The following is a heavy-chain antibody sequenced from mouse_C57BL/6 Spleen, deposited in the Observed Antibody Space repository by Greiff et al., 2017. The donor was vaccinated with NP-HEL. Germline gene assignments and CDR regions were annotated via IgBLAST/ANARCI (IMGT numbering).Heavy chain of an antibody. D-gene: IGHD2-1*01. CDR2: IDPSDSYT. Sequence: QVQLQQSGAELVMPGASVKLSCKASGYTFTSYWMHWVKQRPGQGLEWIGEIDPSDSYTNYNQKFKGKSTLTVDKSSSTAYMQLSSLTSEDSAVYYCASFYYGNYDYFDYWGQGTTLTVSS. V-gene: IGHV1-69*01. CDR3: ASFYYGNYDYFDY. J-gene: IGHJ2*01. CDR1: GYTFTSYW.